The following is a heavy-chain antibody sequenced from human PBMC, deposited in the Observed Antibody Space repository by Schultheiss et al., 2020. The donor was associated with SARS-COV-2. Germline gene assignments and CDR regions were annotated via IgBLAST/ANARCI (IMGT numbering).Heavy chain of an antibody. Sequence: ASVKVSCKASGYTFTSYDINWVRQATGQGLEWMGWMNPNSGNTGYAQKFQGRVTMTSNTSISTAYMELSSLRSEDTAVYYCARVARIAVAGTLRYWGQGTLVTVSS. D-gene: IGHD6-19*01. J-gene: IGHJ4*02. CDR1: GYTFTSYD. V-gene: IGHV1-8*01. CDR2: MNPNSGNT. CDR3: ARVARIAVAGTLRY.